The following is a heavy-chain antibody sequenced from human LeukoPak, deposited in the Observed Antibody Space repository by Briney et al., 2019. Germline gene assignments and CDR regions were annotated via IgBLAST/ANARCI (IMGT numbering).Heavy chain of an antibody. D-gene: IGHD6-13*01. V-gene: IGHV3-30-3*01. Sequence: GGSLRLSCAASGFTFSSYAMHWVRQAPGKGLEWVAVISYDGSNKYYADSVKGRFTISRDNSKNTLYLQMNSLRAEDTAVYYCARDGSGSSWYAGGEHFDYWGQGTLVTVSS. CDR1: GFTFSSYA. CDR3: ARDGSGSSWYAGGEHFDY. CDR2: ISYDGSNK. J-gene: IGHJ4*02.